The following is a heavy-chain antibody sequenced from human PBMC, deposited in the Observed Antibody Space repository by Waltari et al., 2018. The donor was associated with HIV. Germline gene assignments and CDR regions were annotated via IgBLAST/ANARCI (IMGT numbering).Heavy chain of an antibody. D-gene: IGHD3-22*01. CDR1: GFTFGDYA. CDR3: TRALDYYDNSGPGDY. V-gene: IGHV3-49*03. CDR2: IRSKAYGGTT. J-gene: IGHJ4*02. Sequence: EVQLVESGGGLVQPGRSLSISCTASGFTFGDYAMIWFRQAPGKGLEWVGFIRSKAYGGTTEYAASVKGRFTISRDDSKSIAYLQMNSLKTEDTAVYYCTRALDYYDNSGPGDYWGQGTLVTVSS.